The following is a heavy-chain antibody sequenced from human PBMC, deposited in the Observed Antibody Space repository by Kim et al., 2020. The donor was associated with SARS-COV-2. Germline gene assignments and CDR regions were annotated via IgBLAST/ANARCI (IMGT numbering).Heavy chain of an antibody. CDR1: GYSFTSYW. J-gene: IGHJ2*01. Sequence: GESLKISCKGSGYSFTSYWISWVRQMPGKGLEWMGRIDPSDSYTNYSPSFQGHVTISADKSISTAYLQWSSLKASDTAMYYCARHHSSSWYFDLWGRGTLVTVSS. V-gene: IGHV5-10-1*01. D-gene: IGHD6-13*01. CDR3: ARHHSSSWYFDL. CDR2: IDPSDSYT.